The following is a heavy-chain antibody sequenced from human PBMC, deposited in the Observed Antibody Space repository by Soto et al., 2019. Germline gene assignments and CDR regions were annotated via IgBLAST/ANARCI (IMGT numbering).Heavy chain of an antibody. D-gene: IGHD5-18*01. V-gene: IGHV3-21*01. Sequence: EVQLVESGGGLVKPGGSLRLSCAASGFTFSSYSMNWVRQAPGKGLEWVSSISSSSSYIYYADSVKGRFTISRENAKNSLYLQMNSLRAEDTAVYYCARDQPGYSYGYGVGYWGQGTLVTVSS. CDR1: GFTFSSYS. CDR3: ARDQPGYSYGYGVGY. CDR2: ISSSSSYI. J-gene: IGHJ4*02.